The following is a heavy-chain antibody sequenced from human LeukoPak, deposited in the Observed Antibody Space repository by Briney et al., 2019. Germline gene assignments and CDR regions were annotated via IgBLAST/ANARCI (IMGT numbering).Heavy chain of an antibody. Sequence: GGSLRLSCVASGFPFSSYWMTWVRQAPGKGLEWVAVISYDGSNKYYADSVKGRFTISRDNSKNTLYLQMNSLRAEDTAVYYCARAPDYGDHNYYGMDVWGQGTTVTVSS. CDR1: GFPFSSYW. CDR3: ARAPDYGDHNYYGMDV. V-gene: IGHV3-30-3*01. J-gene: IGHJ6*02. D-gene: IGHD4-17*01. CDR2: ISYDGSNK.